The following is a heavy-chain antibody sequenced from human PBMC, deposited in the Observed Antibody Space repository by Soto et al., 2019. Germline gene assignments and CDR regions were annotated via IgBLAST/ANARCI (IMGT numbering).Heavy chain of an antibody. Sequence: GGSLRLSCAASGFTFSSYWMHWVRQAPGKGLVWVSRINSDGSSTSYADSVKGRFTISRDNAKNTLYLQMNSLRAEDTAVYYCARDPDDYGDYPYFDYWGQGTLVTVS. D-gene: IGHD4-17*01. CDR3: ARDPDDYGDYPYFDY. V-gene: IGHV3-74*01. CDR1: GFTFSSYW. J-gene: IGHJ4*02. CDR2: INSDGSST.